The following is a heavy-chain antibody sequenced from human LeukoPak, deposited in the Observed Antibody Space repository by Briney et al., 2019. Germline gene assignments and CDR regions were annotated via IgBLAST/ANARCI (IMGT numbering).Heavy chain of an antibody. D-gene: IGHD4-11*01. Sequence: GSLRLSCAASGFTFSSYRMHWVSQTPGKGLVWVSRISSDGSTTDYADSVRGRFTISRDNAKNTLYLQMNSLRAEDTAVYYCARSNYVFDLWGRGTLVTVSS. V-gene: IGHV3-74*01. CDR1: GFTFSSYR. CDR2: ISSDGSTT. J-gene: IGHJ2*01. CDR3: ARSNYVFDL.